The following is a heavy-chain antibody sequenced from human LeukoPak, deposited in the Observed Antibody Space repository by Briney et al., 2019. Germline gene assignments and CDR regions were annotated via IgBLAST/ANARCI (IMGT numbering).Heavy chain of an antibody. Sequence: PSETLSLTCAVYGGSFSGYYWSWICQPPGKGLEWIGEINHSGSTNYNPSLKSRVTISVDTSKNQFSLKLSSVTAADTAAYYCARGRSGYYGSGSQIDYWGQGTLVTVSS. CDR1: GGSFSGYY. D-gene: IGHD3-10*01. CDR2: INHSGST. J-gene: IGHJ4*02. V-gene: IGHV4-34*01. CDR3: ARGRSGYYGSGSQIDY.